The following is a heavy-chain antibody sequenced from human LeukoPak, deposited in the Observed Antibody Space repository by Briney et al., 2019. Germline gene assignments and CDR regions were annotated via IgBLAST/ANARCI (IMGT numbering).Heavy chain of an antibody. CDR2: ISGSTGNT. Sequence: ASVKVSCKAFGYTFSHYGVNWVRQAPGQGLQWMGWISGSTGNTQYAHNVQGRVTMTTDISTSTAYMELRSLKSDDTAVYFCARSRYSSGWYLNYWGQGTLVSVPS. D-gene: IGHD6-19*01. V-gene: IGHV1-18*04. J-gene: IGHJ4*02. CDR1: GYTFSHYG. CDR3: ARSRYSSGWYLNY.